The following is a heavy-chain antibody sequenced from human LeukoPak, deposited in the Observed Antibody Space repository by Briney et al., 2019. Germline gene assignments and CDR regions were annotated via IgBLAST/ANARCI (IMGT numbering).Heavy chain of an antibody. CDR2: IYSNGVT. D-gene: IGHD3-10*01. CDR1: GFTVSNNY. Sequence: GGSLRLSCAASGFTVSNNYMIWVRQAPGKGLEWVSLIYSNGVTNYADSVKGRFTISRDSSKNTLYLQMNSLRAEDTAVYYCARYYYGSGYDYWGQGTLVTVSS. CDR3: ARYYYGSGYDY. V-gene: IGHV3-66*02. J-gene: IGHJ4*02.